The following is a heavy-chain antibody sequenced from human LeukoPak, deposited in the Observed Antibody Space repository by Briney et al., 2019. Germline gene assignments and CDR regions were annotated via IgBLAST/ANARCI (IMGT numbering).Heavy chain of an antibody. CDR2: IYHRGNT. V-gene: IGHV4-30-2*01. CDR3: ARVGGDAFDI. Sequence: SETLFLTCAVSGGSISSGGYSWSWIRQPPGKALEWIGYIYHRGNTYYSPSLKSRVTISVDRSKNQFSLKLNSVTAADTAVYYCARVGGDAFDIWDQGTMVTVSS. CDR1: GGSISSGGYS. D-gene: IGHD3-10*01. J-gene: IGHJ3*02.